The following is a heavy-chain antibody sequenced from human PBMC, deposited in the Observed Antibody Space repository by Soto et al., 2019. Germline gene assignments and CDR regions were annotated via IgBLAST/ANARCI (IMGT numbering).Heavy chain of an antibody. V-gene: IGHV4-30-2*01. J-gene: IGHJ5*02. Sequence: SETLSLTCAVSGGSISSGGYSWSWIRQPPGKGLEWIGYIYHSGSTYYNPSLKSRVTISVDRSKNQFSLKLSSVTAADTAVYYCARGAYIAVAGTRWFDPWGQGTLVTVSS. CDR1: GGSISSGGYS. D-gene: IGHD6-19*01. CDR3: ARGAYIAVAGTRWFDP. CDR2: IYHSGST.